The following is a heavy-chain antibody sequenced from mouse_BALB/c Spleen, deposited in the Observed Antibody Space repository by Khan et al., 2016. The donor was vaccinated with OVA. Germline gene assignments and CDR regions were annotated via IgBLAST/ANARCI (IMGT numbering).Heavy chain of an antibody. J-gene: IGHJ4*01. Sequence: EVELVESGGGFVQPGGSRKLSCAASGFTFSDYGMAWVRQAPGKGPEWIAFISNLAYSIYYADTVTGRFTISRENAKNTLYLEMSSLRSEDTAMYYCARSWAMDYWGQGTSGTVAS. CDR2: ISNLAYSI. CDR1: GFTFSDYG. CDR3: ARSWAMDY. V-gene: IGHV5-15*02.